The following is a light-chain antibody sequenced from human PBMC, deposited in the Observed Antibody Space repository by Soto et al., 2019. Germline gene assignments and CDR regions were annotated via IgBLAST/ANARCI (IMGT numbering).Light chain of an antibody. CDR1: KNIDKW. CDR3: KQFNILYT. V-gene: IGKV1-5*01. Sequence: DIPMSQSPSTLSASVGDRVTITCRASKNIDKWLAWYQQKPGRAPKLLIYDASTLESGVPSRFSGSGSGTEFTLTISSLQPEDFATYYCKQFNILYTFGQGTKLEI. J-gene: IGKJ2*01. CDR2: DAS.